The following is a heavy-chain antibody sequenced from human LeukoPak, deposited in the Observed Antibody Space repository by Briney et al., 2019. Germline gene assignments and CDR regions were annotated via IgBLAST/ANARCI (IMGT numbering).Heavy chain of an antibody. CDR2: ISYDGSNK. D-gene: IGHD1-1*01. CDR1: GFTFSSYG. V-gene: IGHV3-30*18. Sequence: GGSLRLSCAASGFTFSSYGMHWVRQAPGKGLEWVAVISYDGSNKYYADSVKGRFTISRDNSKNTLYLQMNSLRAEDTAVYYCAKGIWNAWNDAFDIWGQGTMVTVSS. J-gene: IGHJ3*02. CDR3: AKGIWNAWNDAFDI.